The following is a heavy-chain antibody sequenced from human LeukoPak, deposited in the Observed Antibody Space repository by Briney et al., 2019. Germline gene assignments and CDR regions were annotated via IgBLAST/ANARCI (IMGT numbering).Heavy chain of an antibody. CDR1: GGPISSGSYY. CDR2: IYTSGST. CDR3: ARALTVTFAFDI. V-gene: IGHV4-61*02. J-gene: IGHJ3*02. D-gene: IGHD4-11*01. Sequence: PSETLSLTCTVSGGPISSGSYYWSWIRQPAGKGLEWIGRIYTSGSTNYNPSLKSRITISVDTSKNQFSLKLSSVTAADTAVYYCARALTVTFAFDIWGQGTMVTVSS.